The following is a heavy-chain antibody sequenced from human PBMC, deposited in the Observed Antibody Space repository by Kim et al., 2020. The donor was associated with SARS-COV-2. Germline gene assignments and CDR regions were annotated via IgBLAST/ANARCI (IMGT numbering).Heavy chain of an antibody. J-gene: IGHJ4*02. Sequence: GESLKISCKDSGYSFSNYWIGWVRQMPGKGLEWMGITYPGDSDTRYSPSFQGQVIVSADKSISTAYLQWSSLQASDTAMYYCTKGGDGSIFRIDYWGQGTLVTVSS. CDR1: GYSFSNYW. CDR2: TYPGDSDT. V-gene: IGHV5-51*01. D-gene: IGHD2-21*01. CDR3: TKGGDGSIFRIDY.